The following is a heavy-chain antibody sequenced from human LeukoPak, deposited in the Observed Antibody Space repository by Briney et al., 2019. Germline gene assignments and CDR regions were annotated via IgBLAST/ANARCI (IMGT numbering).Heavy chain of an antibody. CDR1: GGSITSSSYY. CDR2: IYYTGGT. V-gene: IGHV4-39*01. J-gene: IGHJ4*02. Sequence: PSEALSLTCSVSGGSITSSSYYWGWIRQPPEKGLEWIGSIYYTGGTFYSPSLKSRVTISVDTSKNQFSLKLSSVTAADTAVYYCARHGGTRVTLVEVYYFDYWGQGTLVTVSS. D-gene: IGHD4-11*01. CDR3: ARHGGTRVTLVEVYYFDY.